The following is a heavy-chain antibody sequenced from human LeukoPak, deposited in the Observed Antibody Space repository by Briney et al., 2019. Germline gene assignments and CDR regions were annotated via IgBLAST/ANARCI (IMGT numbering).Heavy chain of an antibody. CDR1: GFIFSNYA. J-gene: IGHJ4*02. D-gene: IGHD6-19*01. Sequence: GGSLILSCAASGFIFSNYAMSWVRQVPGRGLEWVSTISSRGDSTYVADSVKGRFTISRDNSKNSLYLQMNTVRAEDTAVYYCVKGPRPDITVAHTVENWGQGTLVTVST. CDR3: VKGPRPDITVAHTVEN. V-gene: IGHV3-23*01. CDR2: ISSRGDST.